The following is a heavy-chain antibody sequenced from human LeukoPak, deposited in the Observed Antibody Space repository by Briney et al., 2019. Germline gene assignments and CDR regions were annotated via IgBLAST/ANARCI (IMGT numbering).Heavy chain of an antibody. D-gene: IGHD3-3*01. CDR1: GSTFSDYY. V-gene: IGHV3-11*01. CDR2: ISSSGSTI. CDR3: ANQRRNYDFWGGPSNY. J-gene: IGHJ4*02. Sequence: TTGGSLRHSCAASGSTFSDYYMSWIRQAPGKGLEWVSYISSSGSTIYYADSVKGRFTISRDNAKNSLYLQMNSLRAEDTAVYYCANQRRNYDFWGGPSNYWGQGTLVTVSS.